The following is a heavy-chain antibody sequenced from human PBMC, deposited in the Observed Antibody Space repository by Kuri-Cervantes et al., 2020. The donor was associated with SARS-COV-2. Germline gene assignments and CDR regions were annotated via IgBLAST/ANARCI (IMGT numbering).Heavy chain of an antibody. D-gene: IGHD6-13*01. J-gene: IGHJ4*02. CDR3: ARDGSSRDY. CDR2: IYYSGST. Sequence: GSLRLSCTVSGGSISSYYWSWIRQPPGKGLEWTGYIYYSGSTNYNPSLKSRVTISVDTSKNQFSLKLSSVTAADTAVYHCARDGSSRDYWGQGTLVTVSS. V-gene: IGHV4-59*12. CDR1: GGSISSYY.